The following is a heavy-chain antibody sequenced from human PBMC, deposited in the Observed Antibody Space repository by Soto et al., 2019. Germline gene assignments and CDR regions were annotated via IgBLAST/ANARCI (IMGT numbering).Heavy chain of an antibody. V-gene: IGHV3-30*18. Sequence: QVQLVESGGGVVQPGRPLRLSCAASEFTFSNFAMHWVRQAPGKGLEWVAVISFDGTYKYYPDSVRGRFTISRDNSKNTLYLQMNSLRAEDTAVYYCAKGPEFGGFPEAPVDWGRGTQVTVSS. CDR1: EFTFSNFA. CDR2: ISFDGTYK. J-gene: IGHJ4*02. D-gene: IGHD3-16*01. CDR3: AKGPEFGGFPEAPVD.